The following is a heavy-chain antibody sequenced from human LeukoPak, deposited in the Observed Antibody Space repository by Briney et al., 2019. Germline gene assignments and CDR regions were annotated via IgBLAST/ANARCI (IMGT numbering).Heavy chain of an antibody. CDR3: ARDQYDILTGYYRSYFDY. D-gene: IGHD3-9*01. Sequence: GGSLRLSCAASGFTFSSYSMNWVRQAPGKGLEWVSSISSSSSYIYYADSVKGRFTISRDNAKNSLYLQMNSLRAEDTAVYYCARDQYDILTGYYRSYFDYWGQGTLVTVSP. CDR2: ISSSSSYI. CDR1: GFTFSSYS. J-gene: IGHJ4*02. V-gene: IGHV3-21*01.